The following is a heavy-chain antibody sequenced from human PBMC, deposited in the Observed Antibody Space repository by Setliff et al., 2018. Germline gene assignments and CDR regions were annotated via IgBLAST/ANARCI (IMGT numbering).Heavy chain of an antibody. D-gene: IGHD3-3*01. V-gene: IGHV3-30*02. Sequence: GGSLRLSCATSGFNFHNYGFHWVRQAPGKGLEWVAFIRYDGSSKYYTDSVKGRFTTSRDNSKNTVSLQMSSLRTEDTAIYFCAGQGPIFGSGLIPGFDQWGQGTMVTVSS. CDR2: IRYDGSSK. CDR3: AGQGPIFGSGLIPGFDQ. CDR1: GFNFHNYG. J-gene: IGHJ4*02.